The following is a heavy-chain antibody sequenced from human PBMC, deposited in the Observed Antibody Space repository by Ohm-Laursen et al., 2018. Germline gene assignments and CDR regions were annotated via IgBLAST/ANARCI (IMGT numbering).Heavy chain of an antibody. J-gene: IGHJ5*02. CDR2: ISSSGSTI. V-gene: IGHV3-11*01. CDR1: GGSFSGYY. CDR3: ARVSRGTLQSP. D-gene: IGHD5-24*01. Sequence: LSLTCAVYGGSFSGYYWSWIRQPPGKGLEWVSYISSSGSTIYYADSVKGRFTISRDNAKNSLYLQMNSLRAEDTAVYYCARVSRGTLQSPWGQGTLVTVSS.